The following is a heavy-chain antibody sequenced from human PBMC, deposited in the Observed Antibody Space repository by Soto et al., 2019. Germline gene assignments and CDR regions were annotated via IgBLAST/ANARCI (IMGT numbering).Heavy chain of an antibody. D-gene: IGHD3-22*01. CDR2: IIPIFGTA. J-gene: IGHJ4*02. Sequence: GASVKVSCKASGGPFSCYAISWVRQASGQGLEWMGGIIPIFGTANNAQKFQGRVTITADESTSTAYMELSSLRSEDTAVYYCASNYYDSSGRFDYWGQGTLVTVSS. V-gene: IGHV1-69*13. CDR1: GGPFSCYA. CDR3: ASNYYDSSGRFDY.